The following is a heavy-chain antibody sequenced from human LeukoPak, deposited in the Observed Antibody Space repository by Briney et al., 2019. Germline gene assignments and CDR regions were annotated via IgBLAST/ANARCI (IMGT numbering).Heavy chain of an antibody. CDR2: ISAGSSTI. Sequence: GGSLRLSCAASGFTFSEYAMNWLRQAPAKGLEWVSYISAGSSTIYSADSVKGRFTISRDNARNSLYLQMNSLRDEDTAVYYCARRSGWSYYFDSWGQGTLVTVSS. CDR3: ARRSGWSYYFDS. D-gene: IGHD6-19*01. V-gene: IGHV3-48*02. CDR1: GFTFSEYA. J-gene: IGHJ4*02.